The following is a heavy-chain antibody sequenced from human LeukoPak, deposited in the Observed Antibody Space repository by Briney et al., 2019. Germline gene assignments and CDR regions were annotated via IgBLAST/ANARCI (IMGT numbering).Heavy chain of an antibody. D-gene: IGHD2-2*01. Sequence: SETLSLTCTVSGGSISSDDYYWSWIRQPPGKGLEWTGCIYYSGNTYYTPSLKSRVTISVDTSKNQFSLKLSSVTAADTAVYYCARDPVLPAAIGDWGQGPLVTVPS. V-gene: IGHV4-30-4*01. CDR2: IYYSGNT. J-gene: IGHJ4*02. CDR1: GGSISSDDYY. CDR3: ARDPVLPAAIGD.